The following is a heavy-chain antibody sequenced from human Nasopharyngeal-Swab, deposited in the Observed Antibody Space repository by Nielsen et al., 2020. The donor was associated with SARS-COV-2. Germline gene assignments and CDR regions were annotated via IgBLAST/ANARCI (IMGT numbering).Heavy chain of an antibody. J-gene: IGHJ3*01. D-gene: IGHD6-13*01. CDR3: AKASLALLGDCSSWYETSSFDV. CDR1: GFTFDDYA. Sequence: SLKISCAASGFTFDDYAMHWVRQAPGKGLEWVSGISCNRGSIGYADSLKGRFTISRDNAKNSLYLQMNSLRAEDTALYYCAKASLALLGDCSSWYETSSFDVWGQGTMVTVSS. V-gene: IGHV3-9*01. CDR2: ISCNRGSI.